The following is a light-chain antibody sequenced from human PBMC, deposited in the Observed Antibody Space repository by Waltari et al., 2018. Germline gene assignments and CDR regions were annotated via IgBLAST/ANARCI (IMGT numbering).Light chain of an antibody. CDR2: DAS. CDR3: QRRGHWPPGAT. V-gene: IGKV3-11*01. Sequence: EIVLTQSPATLSLSPGERATLSCRASQSVSRYLAWYHHKPGQAPRPLIYDASNRATGIPARFSGSGSGTDFTLTISSLEPEDFAVYYCQRRGHWPPGATFGPGTRVDIK. CDR1: QSVSRY. J-gene: IGKJ3*01.